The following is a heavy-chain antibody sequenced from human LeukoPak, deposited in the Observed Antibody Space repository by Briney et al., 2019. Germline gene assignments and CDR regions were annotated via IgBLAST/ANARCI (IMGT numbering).Heavy chain of an antibody. CDR2: IWYDGSNK. Sequence: PGRSLRLSCAASGFTFTEFGVHWVRQAPGQGLEWVALIWYDGSNKYYADSVKGRFTISRDNSKNTVYLQMNSLRVEDTALYYCARDRPTGSYYSIDYWGQGTLATVSS. CDR1: GFTFTEFG. D-gene: IGHD1-26*01. J-gene: IGHJ4*02. CDR3: ARDRPTGSYYSIDY. V-gene: IGHV3-33*01.